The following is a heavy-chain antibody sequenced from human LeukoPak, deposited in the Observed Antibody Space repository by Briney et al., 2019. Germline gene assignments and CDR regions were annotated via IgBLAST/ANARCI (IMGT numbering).Heavy chain of an antibody. D-gene: IGHD2-2*01. J-gene: IGHJ4*02. CDR2: ISNSGDGT. Sequence: GGYLRLSCAASGFSFSAYAMNWVRQAPGKGLEWVSGISNSGDGTYYADSVKGRFTISRDNSKNTLHLQMNSLRAEDTAVYYCAKRRGRYCSGTSCSPIDYWGQGTLVTVSS. CDR1: GFSFSAYA. CDR3: AKRRGRYCSGTSCSPIDY. V-gene: IGHV3-23*01.